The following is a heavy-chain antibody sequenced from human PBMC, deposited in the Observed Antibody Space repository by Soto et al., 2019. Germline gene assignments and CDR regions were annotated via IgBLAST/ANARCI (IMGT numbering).Heavy chain of an antibody. CDR1: GFTFSTYT. CDR2: ISYNGKYE. V-gene: IGHV3-30*04. J-gene: IGHJ4*02. D-gene: IGHD6-25*01. Sequence: QVHLVESGGGVVQPGRSLRLSCAASGFTFSTYTMHWVRQAPGKGLEWVADISYNGKYEYYVDSVKGRFTISRDNSKSPLYLQLNSLTPEDTAVYYCATPPGGAAYWGQGTLVTVSS. CDR3: ATPPGGAAY.